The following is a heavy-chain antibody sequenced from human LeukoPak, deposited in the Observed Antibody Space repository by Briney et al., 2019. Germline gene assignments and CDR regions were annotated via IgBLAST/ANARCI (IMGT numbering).Heavy chain of an antibody. CDR1: GFTFSSYN. V-gene: IGHV3-21*01. CDR2: ISGSSSYI. D-gene: IGHD6-13*01. CDR3: ASLGVGYSSSFYDH. J-gene: IGHJ4*02. Sequence: PGGSLRLSCAASGFTFSSYNMNWVRQAPGKGLEWVSSISGSSSYIYYADSVKGRFTISRDNAKNSLYLQMTSLRAEDTAVYYCASLGVGYSSSFYDHWGQGTLVTVSS.